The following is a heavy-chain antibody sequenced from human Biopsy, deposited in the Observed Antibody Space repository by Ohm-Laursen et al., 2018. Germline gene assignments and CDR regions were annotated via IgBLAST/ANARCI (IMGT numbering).Heavy chain of an antibody. CDR2: IYPGGGT. J-gene: IGHJ3*02. V-gene: IGHV4-4*07. CDR1: GDSISNYY. D-gene: IGHD1-26*01. CDR3: AGIVLGPTNDAFDI. Sequence: ETLSLTCTVSGDSISNYYWSWIRQAPGRGLEWIGCIYPGGGTNYNPSLKSRITISVYMSKNHFSLNLNSVTAADTAVYYCAGIVLGPTNDAFDIWGQGTMVTVSS.